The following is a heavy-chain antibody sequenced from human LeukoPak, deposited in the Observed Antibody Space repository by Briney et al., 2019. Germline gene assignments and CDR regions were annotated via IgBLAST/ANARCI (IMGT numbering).Heavy chain of an antibody. CDR2: ISSNGGST. CDR1: GFTFSSYA. V-gene: IGHV3-64D*06. CDR3: ARDPYSSGWYDNHFDY. Sequence: GGSLRLSCSASGFTFSSYAMHWVRQAPGKGLEYVSAISSNGGSTYYADSVKGRFTISRDNSKNTLYLQMSSLRAEDTAVYYCARDPYSSGWYDNHFDYWGQGTLVTVSS. J-gene: IGHJ4*02. D-gene: IGHD6-19*01.